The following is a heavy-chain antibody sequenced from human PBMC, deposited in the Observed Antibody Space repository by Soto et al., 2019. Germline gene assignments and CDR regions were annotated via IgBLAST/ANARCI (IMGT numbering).Heavy chain of an antibody. CDR3: ARGSALSTAMVDYFDY. V-gene: IGHV3-33*01. CDR2: IWYDGSNK. Sequence: GGSLRLSCAASGFTFSSYGMHWVRQAPGKGLEWVAVIWYDGSNKYYADSVKGRFTISRDNSKNTLYLQMNSLRAEDTAVYYCARGSALSTAMVDYFDYWGQGTLVTVSS. D-gene: IGHD5-18*01. J-gene: IGHJ4*02. CDR1: GFTFSSYG.